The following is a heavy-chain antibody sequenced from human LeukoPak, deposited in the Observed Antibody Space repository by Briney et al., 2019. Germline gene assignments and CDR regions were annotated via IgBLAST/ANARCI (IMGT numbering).Heavy chain of an antibody. V-gene: IGHV4-34*01. CDR2: INHSGST. CDR1: GGSFSGYY. Sequence: PSETLSLTCAVYGGSFSGYYWSWIRQPPGKGLEWIGEINHSGSTNYNPSLKRRVTISVDTSKNQFSLKLSSVTAADTAVYYCARGRGVVVPAPTHHNDYWGQGTLVTVSS. D-gene: IGHD2-2*01. J-gene: IGHJ4*02. CDR3: ARGRGVVVPAPTHHNDY.